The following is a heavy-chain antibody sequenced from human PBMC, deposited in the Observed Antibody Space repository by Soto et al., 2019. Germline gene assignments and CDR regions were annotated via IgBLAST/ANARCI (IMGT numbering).Heavy chain of an antibody. CDR2: IDYSGNI. D-gene: IGHD1-1*01. CDR1: GGSITSSGSA. J-gene: IGHJ4*01. V-gene: IGHV4-39*01. CDR3: ARHIHNQGFEYYFDS. Sequence: QLQLQESGPGLVKPSGTLSLTCNASGGSITSSGSAWGWIRQSPGKGLEWIGTIDYSGNIYYIPSLKSRITISVDTSKNQISLKLSSVTAADTAVYYCARHIHNQGFEYYFDSWGHGTLFTVYS.